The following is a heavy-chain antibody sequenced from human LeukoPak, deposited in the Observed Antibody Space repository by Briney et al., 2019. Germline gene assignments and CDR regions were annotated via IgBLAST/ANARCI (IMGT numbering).Heavy chain of an antibody. CDR1: GGSISSGDYY. Sequence: SETLSLTCTVSGGSISSGDYYWSWIRQPPGKGLEWIGYIYYSGTTYYNPSLQSRVTISVDTSKTQFSLKLNSVTAADTAVYYCARRRAYSSSSSHFDYWGQGTLVTVSS. V-gene: IGHV4-30-4*01. CDR3: ARRRAYSSSSSHFDY. CDR2: IYYSGTT. D-gene: IGHD6-6*01. J-gene: IGHJ4*02.